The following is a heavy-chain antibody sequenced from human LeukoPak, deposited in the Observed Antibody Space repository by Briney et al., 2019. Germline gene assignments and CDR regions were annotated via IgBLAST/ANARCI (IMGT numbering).Heavy chain of an antibody. V-gene: IGHV4-59*02. CDR1: GGSVSAYY. CDR3: ARGFAAAGIDY. D-gene: IGHD6-13*01. CDR2: VYYSGGT. J-gene: IGHJ4*02. Sequence: SETLSLTCTVSGGSVSAYYWNWIRQSPGKGLEWIGYVYYSGGTNYNPSLKSRVTISLDTSKNQFSLKLSSVTAADTAVYYCARGFAAAGIDYWGQGTLVTVSS.